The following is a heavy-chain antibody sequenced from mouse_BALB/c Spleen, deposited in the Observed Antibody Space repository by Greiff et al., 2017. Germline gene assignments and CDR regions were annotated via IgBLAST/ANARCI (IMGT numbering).Heavy chain of an antibody. CDR2: ISSGGSYT. CDR3: TRGEYG. Sequence: EVMLVESGGGLVKPGGSLKLSCAASGFTFSSYTMSWVRQTPEKRLEWVATISSGGSYTYYPDSVKGRFTISRDNAKNTLYLQMSSLKSEDTAMYYCTRGEYGWGQGTSVTVSS. V-gene: IGHV5-6-4*01. D-gene: IGHD5-2*01. J-gene: IGHJ4*01. CDR1: GFTFSSYT.